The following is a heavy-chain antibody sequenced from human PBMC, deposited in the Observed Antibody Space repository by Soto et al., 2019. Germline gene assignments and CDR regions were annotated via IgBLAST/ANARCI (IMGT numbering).Heavy chain of an antibody. CDR3: ARDVGTHYYDSSGPRPFDY. CDR1: GYTFTSYG. Sequence: GASVKVSCKASGYTFTSYGISWVRQAPGQGLEWMGWISAYNGNTNYAQKLQGRVTMTTDTSTSTAYMELRSLRSDDTAVYYCARDVGTHYYDSSGPRPFDYWGQGTLVTVSS. D-gene: IGHD3-22*01. J-gene: IGHJ4*02. CDR2: ISAYNGNT. V-gene: IGHV1-18*01.